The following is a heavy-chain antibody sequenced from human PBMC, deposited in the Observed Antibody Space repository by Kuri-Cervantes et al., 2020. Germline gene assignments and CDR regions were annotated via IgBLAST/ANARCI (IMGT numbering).Heavy chain of an antibody. V-gene: IGHV3-21*01. Sequence: GGSLRLSCAASGFTFTSYAMSWVRQAPGKGLEWVSSISSSSSYIYYADSVKGRFTISRDNAKNSLYLQMNSLRAEDTAVYYCARDSGVWFGDYYYGMDVWGQGTTVTVSS. J-gene: IGHJ6*02. CDR3: ARDSGVWFGDYYYGMDV. D-gene: IGHD3-10*01. CDR1: GFTFTSYA. CDR2: ISSSSSYI.